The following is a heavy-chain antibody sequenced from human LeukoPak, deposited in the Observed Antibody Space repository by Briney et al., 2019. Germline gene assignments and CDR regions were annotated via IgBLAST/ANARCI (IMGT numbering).Heavy chain of an antibody. Sequence: SETLSLTCTVSGGSISSYYWSWVRQPPGKGLEWIGYVFNRATTNYNPSLESRVTISVDTSKNQFSLKLTSVTPADTAVYYCARDRASGRNWFDRWGQGTLVTVSS. D-gene: IGHD6-13*01. CDR1: GGSISSYY. CDR2: VFNRATT. V-gene: IGHV4-59*01. CDR3: ARDRASGRNWFDR. J-gene: IGHJ5*02.